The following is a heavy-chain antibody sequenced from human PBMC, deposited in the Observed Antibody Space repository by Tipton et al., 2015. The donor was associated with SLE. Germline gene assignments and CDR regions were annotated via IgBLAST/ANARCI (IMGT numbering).Heavy chain of an antibody. CDR1: GGSISSSSYY. D-gene: IGHD6-13*01. CDR2: IYYSGST. CDR3: AGGIAAAATGWFDP. V-gene: IGHV4-39*07. Sequence: TLSLTCTVSGGSISSSSYYWGWIRQPPGKGLEWIGSIYYSGSTNYNPSLKSRVTISVDTSQNQFSLKLSSVTAADTAVYYCAGGIAAAATGWFDPWGQGTLVTVSS. J-gene: IGHJ5*02.